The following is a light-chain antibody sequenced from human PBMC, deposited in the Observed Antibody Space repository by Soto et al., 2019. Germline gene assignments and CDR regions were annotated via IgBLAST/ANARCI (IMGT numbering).Light chain of an antibody. CDR1: QSVGSD. Sequence: DILLRQSRATLSVSNKERATPSCRASQSVGSDLAWYQQKPGQAPRLVIYDIFTRATGVPTRISGSGSGTEFTLTISSLQSEDFAVYYCQQYNSWPLTFGGGSKVDIK. CDR3: QQYNSWPLT. V-gene: IGKV3D-15*01. CDR2: DIF. J-gene: IGKJ4*01.